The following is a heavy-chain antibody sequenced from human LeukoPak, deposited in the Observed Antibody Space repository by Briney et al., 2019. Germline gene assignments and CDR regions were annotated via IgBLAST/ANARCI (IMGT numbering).Heavy chain of an antibody. CDR3: ARAVGWYYFDY. CDR1: GFTFSSYA. V-gene: IGHV3-23*01. J-gene: IGHJ4*02. Sequence: GGSLRLSCAASGFTFSSYAMSWVRQAPGKGLDWVSAISCSGGSTYYADSVKGRFTISRDNSKNTLYLKMNSLRCEDTAMYYCARAVGWYYFDYWGQGTLITGSS. CDR2: ISCSGGST. D-gene: IGHD6-19*01.